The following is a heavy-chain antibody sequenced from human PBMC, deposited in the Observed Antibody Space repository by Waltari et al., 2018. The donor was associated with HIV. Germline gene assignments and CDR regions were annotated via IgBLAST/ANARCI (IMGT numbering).Heavy chain of an antibody. J-gene: IGHJ4*02. D-gene: IGHD6-19*01. V-gene: IGHV4-34*02. Sequence: QVQLQQWGAGLLKPSETLSLTCAVYGGSFSNYYWTWIRQTPGKGLEWIGEINHSGTTDYNPSLKSRLTMSIDTSKSQFSLKLSSVTAADTGIYYCARHRFMRGNSGWYFLHWGQGTQVTVSS. CDR1: GGSFSNYY. CDR3: ARHRFMRGNSGWYFLH. CDR2: INHSGTT.